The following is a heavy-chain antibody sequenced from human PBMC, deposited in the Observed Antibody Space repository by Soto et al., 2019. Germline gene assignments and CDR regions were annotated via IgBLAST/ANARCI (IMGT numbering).Heavy chain of an antibody. D-gene: IGHD6-6*01. CDR1: GGSISSSSYY. Sequence: PSETLSLTCTVSGGSISSSSYYWGWIRQPPGKGLEWIGSIYYSGSTYYNPSLKSRVTISVDTSKNQFSLKLSSVTAADTAVYYCARVGNEYSSSLFDYWGQGTLVTVSS. J-gene: IGHJ4*02. V-gene: IGHV4-39*01. CDR2: IYYSGST. CDR3: ARVGNEYSSSLFDY.